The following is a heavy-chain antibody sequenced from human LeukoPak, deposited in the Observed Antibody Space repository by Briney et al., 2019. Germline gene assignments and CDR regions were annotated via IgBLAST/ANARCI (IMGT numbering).Heavy chain of an antibody. D-gene: IGHD4-17*01. CDR1: GFTFSSYG. CDR3: ARDLWVTTPNFDY. J-gene: IGHJ4*02. V-gene: IGHV3-30*02. CDR2: IRYDGSNK. Sequence: GGSLRLSCAASGFTFSSYGMHWVRQAPGKGLEWVAFIRYDGSNKYYADSVKGRFTISRDNAKNSLYLQMNSLRAEDTAVYYCARDLWVTTPNFDYWGQGTLVTVSS.